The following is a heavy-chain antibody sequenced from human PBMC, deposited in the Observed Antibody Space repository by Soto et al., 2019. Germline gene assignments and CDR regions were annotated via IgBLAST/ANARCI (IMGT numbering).Heavy chain of an antibody. V-gene: IGHV3-15*07. CDR1: GLTFINAW. Sequence: EVHLVESGGGLVKPGGSLTVSCATSGLTFINAWMNWVRQTPGRGLEWVGRIKSKANGGTTDYAAPVKGRFTISRDDSKDTLYLQMDSLKIEATGVYYCTDSVQASGWFDPWGQGTLVTVSS. D-gene: IGHD1-1*01. CDR2: IKSKANGGTT. CDR3: TDSVQASGWFDP. J-gene: IGHJ5*02.